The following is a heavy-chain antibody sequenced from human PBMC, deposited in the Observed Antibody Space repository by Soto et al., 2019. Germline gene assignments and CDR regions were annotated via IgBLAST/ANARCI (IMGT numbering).Heavy chain of an antibody. Sequence: LSLTCTVSGGSISSYYWSWIRQPPGKGLEWIGYIYYSGSTNYNPSLKSRVTISVDASKNQFSLKLSSVTAADTAVYYCARAFYNHDAFDIWGQGTMVT. J-gene: IGHJ3*02. CDR1: GGSISSYY. CDR3: ARAFYNHDAFDI. V-gene: IGHV4-59*01. D-gene: IGHD1-1*01. CDR2: IYYSGST.